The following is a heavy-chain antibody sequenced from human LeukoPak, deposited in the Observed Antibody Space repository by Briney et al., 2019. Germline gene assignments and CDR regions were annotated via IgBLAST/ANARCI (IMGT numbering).Heavy chain of an antibody. Sequence: GESLKISCKGSGYEFSNYWIGWVRQMPGEGLEWMGIIYPGDSDTRYSPSFQGHVTISADTSINTAYLQWSSLKASDTAMYYCARRHFDFWSGYSSQQGYFDYWGQGTLVTVSS. CDR3: ARRHFDFWSGYSSQQGYFDY. D-gene: IGHD3-3*01. J-gene: IGHJ4*02. CDR1: GYEFSNYW. V-gene: IGHV5-51*01. CDR2: IYPGDSDT.